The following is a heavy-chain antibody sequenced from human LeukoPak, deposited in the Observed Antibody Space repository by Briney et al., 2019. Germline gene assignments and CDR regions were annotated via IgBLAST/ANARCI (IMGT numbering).Heavy chain of an antibody. J-gene: IGHJ4*02. Sequence: GGSLRLSCAASGLTFTNYGMTWVRQAPGKGPEWVSSISGSGSDTYYADSVKGRFTISRDNSKNTLYMQMVSLRAEDTAIYYCAGSSGWWAHDYWGQGTLVTVSS. CDR1: GLTFTNYG. V-gene: IGHV3-23*01. D-gene: IGHD6-19*01. CDR3: AGSSGWWAHDY. CDR2: ISGSGSDT.